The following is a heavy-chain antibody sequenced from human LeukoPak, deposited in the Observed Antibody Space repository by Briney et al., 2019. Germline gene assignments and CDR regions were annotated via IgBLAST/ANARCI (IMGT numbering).Heavy chain of an antibody. Sequence: SETLSLTCTVSSGSISGYYYKWIRQPPAKGLEWIGYIYYSGSTNYTPSLKSRVTISLDTSKNQFSLKLSSVTTADTAVYYCARSVVTLYWYFDLWGRGTLVTASS. CDR3: ARSVVTLYWYFDL. CDR1: SGSISGYY. CDR2: IYYSGST. D-gene: IGHD4-23*01. J-gene: IGHJ2*01. V-gene: IGHV4-59*01.